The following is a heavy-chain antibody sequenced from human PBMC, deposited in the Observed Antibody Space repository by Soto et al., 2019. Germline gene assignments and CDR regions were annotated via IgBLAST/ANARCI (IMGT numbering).Heavy chain of an antibody. Sequence: QVQLVQSGAEVKKPGSSVKVSCKASGGTFSSYAISWVRQAPGQGLEWMGGIIPMFGTTNYAQEFQGTVTVTADKSTSTVYMELDSLRSEDTDVYYCARDIGLRSLDSWGQGTLVTVSS. V-gene: IGHV1-69*06. CDR3: ARDIGLRSLDS. J-gene: IGHJ4*02. D-gene: IGHD2-15*01. CDR1: GGTFSSYA. CDR2: IIPMFGTT.